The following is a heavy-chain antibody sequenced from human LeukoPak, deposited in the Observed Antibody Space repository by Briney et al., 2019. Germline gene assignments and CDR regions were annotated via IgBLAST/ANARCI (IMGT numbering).Heavy chain of an antibody. CDR3: ARDLLNYGSAYYDVGIFDS. CDR2: ISKDGRKN. V-gene: IGHV3-30*04. J-gene: IGHJ4*02. Sequence: GALRLSCEASGFSFSTSGVHWARQAPGKGLEWMAVISKDGRKNHYADSVKGRFTISRDNSKSTLFLQMDSLRPEDTAIYYCARDLLNYGSAYYDVGIFDSWGQGTLVTVSS. CDR1: GFSFSTSG. D-gene: IGHD3-10*01.